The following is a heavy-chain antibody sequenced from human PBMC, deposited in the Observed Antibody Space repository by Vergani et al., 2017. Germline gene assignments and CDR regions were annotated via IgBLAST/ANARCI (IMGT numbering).Heavy chain of an antibody. CDR2: INHSGIT. CDR1: GGSLSGFY. D-gene: IGHD2-2*01. J-gene: IGHJ4*02. CDR3: ARGRRSTG. Sequence: QVQLQQWGAGLLKPSETLSLTCAVSGGSLSGFYWSWIRQPPGKGLEWIGEINHSGITNYNPSLKSRLTMSVDTSKNQFSLKLTPVTAADTAVYYCARGRRSTGWGQGTLVTVSS. V-gene: IGHV4-34*01.